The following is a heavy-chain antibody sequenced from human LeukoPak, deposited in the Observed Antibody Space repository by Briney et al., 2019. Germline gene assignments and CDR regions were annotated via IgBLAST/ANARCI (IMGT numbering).Heavy chain of an antibody. CDR1: GFTLSGYS. D-gene: IGHD5-12*01. J-gene: IGHJ4*02. Sequence: GGSLRLSCATSGFTLSGYSMNWVRQAPGKGLEWVSSISSSSSYIYYADSMKGRITISRDNARNSLYLQMNSLRAEDTAVYYCARDYLRKFDYWGQGTLVTVSS. CDR3: ARDYLRKFDY. CDR2: ISSSSSYI. V-gene: IGHV3-21*01.